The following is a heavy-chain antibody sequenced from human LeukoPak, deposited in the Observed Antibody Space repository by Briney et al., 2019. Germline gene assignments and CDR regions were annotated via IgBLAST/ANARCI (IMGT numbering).Heavy chain of an antibody. D-gene: IGHD4-11*01. Sequence: PGGSLRLSCEASRFTFSSYSMDWVRQAPGKGLERVSSITSSSSHIYYADSVKGRFTISRDNAKNSVYLQMNSLRAEDTAVYYCARVKMGATVTTFHYYCMDVWGVGTTVTVSS. CDR1: RFTFSSYS. CDR2: ITSSSSHI. J-gene: IGHJ6*03. CDR3: ARVKMGATVTTFHYYCMDV. V-gene: IGHV3-21*06.